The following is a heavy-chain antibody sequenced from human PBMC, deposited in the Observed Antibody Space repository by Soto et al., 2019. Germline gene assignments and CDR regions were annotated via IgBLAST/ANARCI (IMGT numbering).Heavy chain of an antibody. Sequence: GGSLRLSCAASGFTFSSYWMSWVRQAPGKGLEWVANIKQDGSEKYYVDSVKGRFTISRDNAKNSLYLQMNSLRAEDTAVYYCARGLRSTAYYYYYMDVWGKGTTVTVSS. CDR2: IKQDGSEK. J-gene: IGHJ6*03. D-gene: IGHD4-4*01. CDR1: GFTFSSYW. CDR3: ARGLRSTAYYYYYMDV. V-gene: IGHV3-7*01.